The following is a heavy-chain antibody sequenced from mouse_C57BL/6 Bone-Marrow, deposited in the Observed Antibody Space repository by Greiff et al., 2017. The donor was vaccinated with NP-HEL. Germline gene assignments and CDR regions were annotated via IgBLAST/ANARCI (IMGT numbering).Heavy chain of an antibody. CDR1: GFTFSDYY. D-gene: IGHD1-1*01. V-gene: IGHV5-16*01. CDR3: ARTVVAKWYFDV. CDR2: INYDGSST. J-gene: IGHJ1*03. Sequence: EVKLMESEGGLVQPGSSMKLSCTASGFTFSDYYMAWVRQVPEKGLEWVANINYDGSSTYYLDSLKSRFIISRDNAKNILYLQMSSLKSEDTATYYCARTVVAKWYFDVWGTGTTVTVSS.